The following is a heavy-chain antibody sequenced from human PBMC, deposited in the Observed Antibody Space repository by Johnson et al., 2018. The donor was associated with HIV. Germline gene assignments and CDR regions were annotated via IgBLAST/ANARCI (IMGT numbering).Heavy chain of an antibody. CDR1: GFSFSDYY. Sequence: QVQLVESGGGVVKPGGSLRLSCAASGFSFSDYYMTWIRQAPGKGLEWVSYITSSGTSYCADSVKGRFTISRDHAKSSLYLQMNSLRAEDTAVYYCARESKAEFWLNHACDIWGQGTMVTVSS. D-gene: IGHD3-9*01. CDR3: ARESKAEFWLNHACDI. V-gene: IGHV3-11*04. J-gene: IGHJ3*02. CDR2: ITSSGTS.